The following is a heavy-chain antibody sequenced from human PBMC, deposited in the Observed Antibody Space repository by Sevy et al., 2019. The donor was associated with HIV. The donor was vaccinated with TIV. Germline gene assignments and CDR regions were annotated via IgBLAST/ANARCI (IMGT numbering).Heavy chain of an antibody. V-gene: IGHV3-23*01. J-gene: IGHJ6*02. CDR1: DFTFSSYP. D-gene: IGHD2-15*01. CDR3: AKGFCSGGTCPRDYYYYGMDV. Sequence: QLGGPLRLSFPPSDFTFSSYPLSWVRRAPGKGLRWASLFSVGGRYTYYADSVEGRFTISRDNSKNTLYVQMNSLRAEDTAVYYCAKGFCSGGTCPRDYYYYGMDVWGQGTTVTVSS. CDR2: FSVGGRYT.